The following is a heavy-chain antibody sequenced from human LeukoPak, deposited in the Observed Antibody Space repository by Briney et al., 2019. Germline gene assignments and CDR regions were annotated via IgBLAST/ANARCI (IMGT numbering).Heavy chain of an antibody. CDR3: ARHNVDILTGYYHLRSWFDP. Sequence: SETLSLTCTVSGYSISSGYYWGWIRQPPGKGLEWIGEINHSGSTNYNPSLKSRVTISVDTSKNQFSLKLSSVTAADTAVYYCARHNVDILTGYYHLRSWFDPWGQGTLVTVSS. CDR2: INHSGST. J-gene: IGHJ5*02. CDR1: GYSISSGYY. V-gene: IGHV4-38-2*02. D-gene: IGHD3-9*01.